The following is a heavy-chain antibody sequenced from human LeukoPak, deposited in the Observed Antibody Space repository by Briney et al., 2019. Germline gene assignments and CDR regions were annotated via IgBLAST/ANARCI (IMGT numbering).Heavy chain of an antibody. CDR1: GGSISAYY. V-gene: IGHV4-59*01. CDR3: ARFGTSSSRFFDQ. J-gene: IGHJ4*02. Sequence: SEALSLTCTVSGGSISAYYWSWIRQPPGKGLEWIGYIHYSGTTNYYPSLKSRVTIALDTSKNQFSLKLNSVTAADTAVYYCARFGTSSSRFFDQWGQGTLVTVSS. CDR2: IHYSGTT. D-gene: IGHD6-6*01.